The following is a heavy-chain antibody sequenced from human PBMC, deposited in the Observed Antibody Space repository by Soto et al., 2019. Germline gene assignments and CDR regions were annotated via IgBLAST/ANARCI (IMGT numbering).Heavy chain of an antibody. J-gene: IGHJ6*02. V-gene: IGHV3-30*18. D-gene: IGHD6-6*01. CDR2: ISHDGSNK. Sequence: PGGSLRLSCAASGFTFSGFTFSSYGLHWVRQAPGKGLEWVAVISHDGSNKYYADSVKGRFTISRDASNNTLYLQMNSLRGEDAAVYYCAKDTYSSSSIYGMDVWGQGTTGTVSS. CDR1: GFTFSGFTFSSYG. CDR3: AKDTYSSSSIYGMDV.